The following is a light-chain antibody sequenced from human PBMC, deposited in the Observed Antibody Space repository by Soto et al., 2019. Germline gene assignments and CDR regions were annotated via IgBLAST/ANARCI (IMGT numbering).Light chain of an antibody. V-gene: IGLV2-18*02. J-gene: IGLJ2*01. CDR3: SSYTSSSTLV. CDR1: SSDVGSYNR. Sequence: QSALTQPPSVSGSPGQSVTISCTGTSSDVGSYNRVSWYQQPPGTAPKLMIYEVSNRPSGVPDRFSGPKSGNTASLTISGLQAEDEGDYHCSSYTSSSTLVFVGGTKLTVL. CDR2: EVS.